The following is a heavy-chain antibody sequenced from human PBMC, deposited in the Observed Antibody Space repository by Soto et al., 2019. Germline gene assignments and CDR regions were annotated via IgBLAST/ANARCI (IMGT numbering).Heavy chain of an antibody. CDR1: GFSFSTYG. J-gene: IGHJ4*02. CDR2: ISNDGSNK. Sequence: QVHLVESGGGVVQPGRSLRLSCAASGFSFSTYGMHWVRQAPGKGLEWVAFISNDGSNKYYADSVKGRFTISRDNSKNTAILEMNNLRGEDHGGYLRGKGFGNYWAFDYWGQGTLVTVSS. V-gene: IGHV3-30*18. D-gene: IGHD1-26*01. CDR3: GKGFGNYWAFDY.